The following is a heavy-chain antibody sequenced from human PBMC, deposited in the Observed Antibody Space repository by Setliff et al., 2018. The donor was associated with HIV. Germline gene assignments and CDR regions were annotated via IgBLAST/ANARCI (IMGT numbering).Heavy chain of an antibody. Sequence: SETLSLTCAVYGGSFSGYYWNWIRQPPGKGLEWIGEINRSGSTNYNPSLKSRVTISVDTSKNQFSLKLSSVTAADTAVYYCARGAIQLWLRSYYYMDVWGKGTTVTVSS. V-gene: IGHV4-34*01. J-gene: IGHJ6*03. CDR1: GGSFSGYY. CDR3: ARGAIQLWLRSYYYMDV. D-gene: IGHD5-18*01. CDR2: INRSGST.